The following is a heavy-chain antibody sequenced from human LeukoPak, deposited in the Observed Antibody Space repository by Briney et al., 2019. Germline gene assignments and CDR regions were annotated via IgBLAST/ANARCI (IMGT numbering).Heavy chain of an antibody. V-gene: IGHV3-7*01. CDR2: NKGDGTSE. CDR1: RFTLSSYW. CDR3: VRDRGWYHFDL. Sequence: GESLRLSCAASRFTLSSYWMTWIRQAPGKGLEWVAHNKGDGTSEKYLDSVKGRFTISRDNTKNSLFLQLNSLRAEDTAVYYCVRDRGWYHFDLWGQGTLVTVSS. J-gene: IGHJ4*02. D-gene: IGHD3-10*01.